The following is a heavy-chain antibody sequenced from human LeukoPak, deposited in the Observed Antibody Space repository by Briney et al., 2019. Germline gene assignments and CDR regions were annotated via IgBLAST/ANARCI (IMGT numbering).Heavy chain of an antibody. CDR1: GFTFSSYA. Sequence: GGSLRLSCAASGFTFSSYAMSWVRQAPGKGLEWVSAISGSGGSTYYADSVKGRFTISRDTSKNTLYLQMNSLRAEDTAVYYCAKARFIVGAPWTDSWGQGTLVTVSS. D-gene: IGHD1-26*01. J-gene: IGHJ4*02. CDR3: AKARFIVGAPWTDS. CDR2: ISGSGGST. V-gene: IGHV3-23*01.